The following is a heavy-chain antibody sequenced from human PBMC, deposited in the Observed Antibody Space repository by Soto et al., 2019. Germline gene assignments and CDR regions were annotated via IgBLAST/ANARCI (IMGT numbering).Heavy chain of an antibody. CDR1: GYTFTTYW. Sequence: PGESLKISCKGSGYTFTTYWITWVRQMPGKGLEWMGRIDPSNSYTNYNPSFQGHVTLSADMSISTAYLQWSGLKASDTAIYYCARNTGLGPITFDYWGQGTLVTVYS. J-gene: IGHJ4*02. V-gene: IGHV5-10-1*01. D-gene: IGHD4-17*01. CDR2: IDPSNSYT. CDR3: ARNTGLGPITFDY.